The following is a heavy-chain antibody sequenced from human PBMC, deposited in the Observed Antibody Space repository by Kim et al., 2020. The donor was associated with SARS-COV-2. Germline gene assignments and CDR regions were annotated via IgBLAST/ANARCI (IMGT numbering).Heavy chain of an antibody. V-gene: IGHV6-1*01. CDR1: GDSVSSNSAA. Sequence: SQTLSLTCAISGDSVSSNSAAWNWIRQSPSRGLEWLGRTYYRSKWYNDYAVSVKSRITINPDTSKNQFSLQLNSVTPEDTAVYYCARGGQAMVRGVSRVDWFDPWGQGTLVTVSS. D-gene: IGHD3-10*01. J-gene: IGHJ5*02. CDR2: TYYRSKWYN. CDR3: ARGGQAMVRGVSRVDWFDP.